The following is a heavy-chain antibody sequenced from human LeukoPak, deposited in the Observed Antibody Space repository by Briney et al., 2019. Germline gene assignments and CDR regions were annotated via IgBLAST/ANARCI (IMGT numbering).Heavy chain of an antibody. CDR2: ISSSSSTI. Sequence: PGGSLRLSCAASGFTFSNYAMSWVRQAPGKGLEWVSYISSSSSTIYYADSVKGRFTISRDNAKNSLYLQMNSLRAEDTAVYYCARPLTPYIVVVVAADYGMDVWGQGTTVTVSS. CDR1: GFTFSNYA. V-gene: IGHV3-48*04. D-gene: IGHD2-15*01. J-gene: IGHJ6*02. CDR3: ARPLTPYIVVVVAADYGMDV.